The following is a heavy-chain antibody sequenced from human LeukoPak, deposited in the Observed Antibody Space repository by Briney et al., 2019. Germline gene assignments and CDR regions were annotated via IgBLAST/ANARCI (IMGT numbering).Heavy chain of an antibody. J-gene: IGHJ6*02. V-gene: IGHV3-64D*09. Sequence: PGGSLRLSCSASGFTFGTYPMHWVRQAPGKGLEYVSTIFANGDITSYAASVKGRFTTSRDSSKNTLYLQMSSLRPEDTAVYYCVKSPSDGLDVWGQGATVTVSS. CDR2: IFANGDIT. CDR1: GFTFGTYP. CDR3: VKSPSDGLDV.